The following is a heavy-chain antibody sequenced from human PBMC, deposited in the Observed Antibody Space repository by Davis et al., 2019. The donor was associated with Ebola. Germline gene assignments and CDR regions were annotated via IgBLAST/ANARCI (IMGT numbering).Heavy chain of an antibody. CDR3: STRTSSGWKLYGMDV. D-gene: IGHD6-19*01. V-gene: IGHV3-15*07. CDR2: IKSKTDGGTT. J-gene: IGHJ6*02. CDR1: GFTFSNAW. Sequence: GESLKISCAASGFTFSNAWMNWVRQAPGKGLEWVSRIKSKTDGGTTDYAAPVKGRFTISREDSKNTLFLQMNSLKTEDTAVYYCSTRTSSGWKLYGMDVWGQGTTVTVSS.